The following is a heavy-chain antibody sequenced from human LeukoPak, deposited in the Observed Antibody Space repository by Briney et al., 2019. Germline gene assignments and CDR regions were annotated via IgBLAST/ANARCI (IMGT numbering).Heavy chain of an antibody. D-gene: IGHD3-16*02. CDR2: INWNSAFI. V-gene: IGHV3-9*03. CDR3: AKGGGSELSYFFDY. Sequence: PGXSLRLSCAASGFTFDDYAMHWVRQAPGKGLEWVSGINWNSAFIVYADYVKGRFTISRDNAKNSLYLQINSLRAEDMALYYCAKGGGSELSYFFDYWGQGTLVTVSS. CDR1: GFTFDDYA. J-gene: IGHJ4*02.